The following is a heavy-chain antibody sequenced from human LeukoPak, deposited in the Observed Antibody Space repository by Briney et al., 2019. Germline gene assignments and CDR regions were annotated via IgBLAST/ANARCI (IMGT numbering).Heavy chain of an antibody. CDR1: GFTFSSYA. Sequence: GGSLRLSCAASGFTFSSYAMSWVRQAPGKGLEWVSAISGSGGSTYYADSVKGRFTISRDNSKNTLYLQMNSLRAEDTAVYYCAKLGGAGYYDILTGYYNQGLNYFVYWGQGTLVTVSS. CDR3: AKLGGAGYYDILTGYYNQGLNYFVY. J-gene: IGHJ4*02. CDR2: ISGSGGST. D-gene: IGHD3-9*01. V-gene: IGHV3-23*01.